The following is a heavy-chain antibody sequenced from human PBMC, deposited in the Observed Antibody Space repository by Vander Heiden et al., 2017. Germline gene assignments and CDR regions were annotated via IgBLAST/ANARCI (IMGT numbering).Heavy chain of an antibody. Sequence: EAQPVESGGGLVQPGQSLRLSCIPPGFPLGHYAMSWSRQAPGKGLEWVGLVRSKTYGGTTEYAASVKGRFTISRDDSKTIAYLQMNSLKTEDTAVYFCTRGTTVPGAKYYFDYWGLGTLVTVSP. D-gene: IGHD4-17*01. CDR1: GFPLGHYA. V-gene: IGHV3-49*03. J-gene: IGHJ4*02. CDR2: VRSKTYGGTT. CDR3: TRGTTVPGAKYYFDY.